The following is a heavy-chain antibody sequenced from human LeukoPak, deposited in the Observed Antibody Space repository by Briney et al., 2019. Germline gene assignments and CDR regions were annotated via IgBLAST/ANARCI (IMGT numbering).Heavy chain of an antibody. CDR2: IYYSGST. D-gene: IGHD2-2*03. J-gene: IGHJ4*02. CDR3: ARRSRSGYCSSTSCYSKFDY. CDR1: GGSISSYY. V-gene: IGHV4-59*05. Sequence: SETLSLTCTVSGGSISSYYWSWIRQPPGKGLEWIGSIYYSGSTYYNPSLKSRVTISVDTSKNQFSLKLSSVTAADTAVYYCARRSRSGYCSSTSCYSKFDYWGQGTLVTVSS.